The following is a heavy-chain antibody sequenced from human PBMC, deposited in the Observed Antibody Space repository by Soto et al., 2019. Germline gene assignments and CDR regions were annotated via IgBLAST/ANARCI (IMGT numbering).Heavy chain of an antibody. CDR3: ARECHDYVWGSYRYRGAFDI. D-gene: IGHD3-16*02. CDR2: IYYSGSN. Sequence: PSETLSLTCTVSGGSISSYYWSWIRQPPGKGLEWIGYIYYSGSNNYNPSITSRVTIQVDTSKNPFTLTLSSVTDADTAVYYCARECHDYVWGSYRYRGAFDIWGQGTMVTVSS. J-gene: IGHJ3*02. CDR1: GGSISSYY. V-gene: IGHV4-59*01.